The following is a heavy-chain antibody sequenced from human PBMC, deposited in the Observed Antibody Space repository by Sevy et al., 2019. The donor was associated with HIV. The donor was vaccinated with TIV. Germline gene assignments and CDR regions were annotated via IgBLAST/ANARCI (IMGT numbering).Heavy chain of an antibody. V-gene: IGHV3-23*01. Sequence: GGSLRLSCAASGFDFSIYSMSWVRQAPGKGLEWVSTLSFGCGKIDYADSVKGRLTISRDNSKSSVYLQMNNMRVEDTAVCYCAREGCTKPHDYWGQGTLVTVSS. CDR3: AREGCTKPHDY. J-gene: IGHJ4*02. CDR2: LSFGCGKI. D-gene: IGHD2-8*01. CDR1: GFDFSIYS.